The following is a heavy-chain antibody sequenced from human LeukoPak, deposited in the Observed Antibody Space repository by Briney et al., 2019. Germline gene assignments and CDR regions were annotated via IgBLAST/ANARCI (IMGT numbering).Heavy chain of an antibody. V-gene: IGHV4-30-2*01. Sequence: SETLSLTCAVSGGPISSGGSSWNWVRQTPEKGLEWIGQIYHSGTTHYNPSVESRVTISVDKSKNQFSLTLESVTAADTAVYYCARDAWGSTYGSGYAFDIWGQGTLVTVSS. CDR1: GGPISSGGSS. D-gene: IGHD3-10*01. J-gene: IGHJ3*02. CDR3: ARDAWGSTYGSGYAFDI. CDR2: IYHSGTT.